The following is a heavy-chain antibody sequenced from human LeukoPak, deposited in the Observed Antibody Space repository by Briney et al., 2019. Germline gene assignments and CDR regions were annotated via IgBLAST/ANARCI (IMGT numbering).Heavy chain of an antibody. J-gene: IGHJ4*02. V-gene: IGHV3-23*01. CDR1: RFTFSTYA. Sequence: GGSLRLSCVASRFTFSTYAMAWVRQAPGKKLECVAVITGGGTNTYHADSVKGRFTISRDNSKNTLSLQMNSLRVEDTAKYYCAKGTLESCSGSRCYPFDYWGQGTLVTVSS. D-gene: IGHD2-15*01. CDR2: ITGGGTNT. CDR3: AKGTLESCSGSRCYPFDY.